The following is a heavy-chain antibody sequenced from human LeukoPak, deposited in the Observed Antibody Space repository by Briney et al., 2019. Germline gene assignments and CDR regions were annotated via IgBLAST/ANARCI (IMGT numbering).Heavy chain of an antibody. CDR1: GGSFSGYY. V-gene: IGHV4-34*01. CDR2: INHSGST. Sequence: SETLSLTCAVYGGSFSGYYWSWIRQPPGKGLEWIGEINHSGSTNYNPSLKSRVTISVDASKNQFSLKLSSVTAADTAVYYCARARAGHFDYWGREPWSPSPQ. CDR3: ARARAGHFDY. J-gene: IGHJ4*02.